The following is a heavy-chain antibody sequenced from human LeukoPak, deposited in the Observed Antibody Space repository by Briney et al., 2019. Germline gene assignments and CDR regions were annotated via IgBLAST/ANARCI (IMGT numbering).Heavy chain of an antibody. CDR2: IKQDGSEK. CDR3: ARERNDKYYYDSSGYYP. J-gene: IGHJ5*02. Sequence: RQAPGXGLEWVANIKQDGSEKYYVDSVKGRFTISRDNAKNSLYLQMNSLRAEDTAVYYCARERNDKYYYDSSGYYPWGQGTLVTVSS. D-gene: IGHD3-22*01. V-gene: IGHV3-7*01.